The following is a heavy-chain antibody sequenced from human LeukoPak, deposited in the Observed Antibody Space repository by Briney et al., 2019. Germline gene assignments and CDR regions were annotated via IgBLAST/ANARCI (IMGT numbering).Heavy chain of an antibody. Sequence: SETLSLTCTVSGGSISTYYWSWIRQPPGKGLEWIGYIYYSGSTNYNPSLKSRVTISVDTSKNQFSLKLSSVTAADTAVYYCARDPTKSSSSWYYDAFDIWGQGTMVTVSS. CDR2: IYYSGST. CDR3: ARDPTKSSSSWYYDAFDI. V-gene: IGHV4-59*12. CDR1: GGSISTYY. D-gene: IGHD6-13*01. J-gene: IGHJ3*02.